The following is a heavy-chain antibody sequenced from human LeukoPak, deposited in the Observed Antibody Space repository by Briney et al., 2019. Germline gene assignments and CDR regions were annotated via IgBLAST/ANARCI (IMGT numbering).Heavy chain of an antibody. V-gene: IGHV4-59*01. CDR3: ARVFTMVRGVRYYYYMDV. CDR1: GGSISSYY. CDR2: IYYSGST. J-gene: IGHJ6*03. Sequence: SETLSLTCTVSGGSISSYYWSWIRQPPGKGLEWIGYIYYSGSTNYNPSLKSRVTISVDTSKNQFSLKLSSVTAADTAVYYCARVFTMVRGVRYYYYMDVWGKGTTVTVSS. D-gene: IGHD3-10*01.